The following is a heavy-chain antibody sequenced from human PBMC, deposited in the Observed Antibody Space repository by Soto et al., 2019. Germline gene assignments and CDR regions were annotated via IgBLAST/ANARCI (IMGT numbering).Heavy chain of an antibody. Sequence: QVQLVESGGGVVQPGRSLRLSCAASGFTFSSYVMHWVRQAPGKGLEWVAVISYDGNNKYYADSVKGRFTISRDNSKNTLYLQMNRLRAVDTAVYYCARAGCDGGSCYTLVGLRYGMDVWGQGTTVTVSS. V-gene: IGHV3-30-3*01. CDR1: GFTFSSYV. D-gene: IGHD2-15*01. CDR2: ISYDGNNK. J-gene: IGHJ6*02. CDR3: ARAGCDGGSCYTLVGLRYGMDV.